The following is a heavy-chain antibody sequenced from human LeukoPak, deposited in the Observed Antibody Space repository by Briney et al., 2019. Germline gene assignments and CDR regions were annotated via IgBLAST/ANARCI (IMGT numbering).Heavy chain of an antibody. CDR2: IYYNGAT. Sequence: PSETLSLTCTVSGGSISSSSYYWGWIRQPPGKGLEWIGSIYYNGATYYNPSLKSRVIISVDTSKNQFSLKLSSVTAADTAVYYCARIVPAATTHDYWGQGTLVTVSS. J-gene: IGHJ4*02. CDR3: ARIVPAATTHDY. D-gene: IGHD2-2*01. V-gene: IGHV4-39*01. CDR1: GGSISSSSYY.